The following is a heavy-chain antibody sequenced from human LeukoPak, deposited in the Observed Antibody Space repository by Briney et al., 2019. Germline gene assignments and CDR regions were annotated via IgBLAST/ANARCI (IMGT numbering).Heavy chain of an antibody. Sequence: PGGSPRLSCAASGFTFSNAWMSWVRQAPGKGLEWVGRIKSKIDGETTDYAAPVLGRFTISRDDSKNTLYLQMNSLKTEDTAVYYCILDRPGYFDYWGQGTLVTVSS. CDR3: ILDRPGYFDY. CDR1: GFTFSNAW. CDR2: IKSKIDGETT. V-gene: IGHV3-15*01. J-gene: IGHJ4*02. D-gene: IGHD3/OR15-3a*01.